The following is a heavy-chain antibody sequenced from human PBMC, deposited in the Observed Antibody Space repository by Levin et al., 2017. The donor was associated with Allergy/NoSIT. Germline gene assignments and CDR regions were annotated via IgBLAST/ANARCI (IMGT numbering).Heavy chain of an antibody. CDR3: AKTLYGSGTEY. CDR2: ISSSGGST. Sequence: GESLKISCAASGFSFSSSAMSWVRQAPGKGLDWVSGISSSGGSTYYADSVKGRFTISRDNSKNTVYLQMNSLRAEDTAVYYCAKTLYGSGTEYWGQGTLVTVSS. V-gene: IGHV3-23*01. CDR1: GFSFSSSA. J-gene: IGHJ4*02. D-gene: IGHD3-10*01.